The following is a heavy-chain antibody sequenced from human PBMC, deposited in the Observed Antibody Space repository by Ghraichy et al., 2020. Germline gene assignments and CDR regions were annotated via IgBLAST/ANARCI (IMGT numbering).Heavy chain of an antibody. V-gene: IGHV1-69*13. CDR3: ARTLPPEYYDGSGSYSYYNGMDV. D-gene: IGHD3-10*01. CDR2: IIPIFGTA. CDR1: GGTFSSYA. J-gene: IGHJ6*02. Sequence: SVKVSCKASGGTFSSYAISWVRQAPGQGLEWMGGIIPIFGTANYAQKFQGRVTITADESTSTAYMELSSLRCEDTAVYYCARTLPPEYYDGSGSYSYYNGMDVWGQGTTVTVSS.